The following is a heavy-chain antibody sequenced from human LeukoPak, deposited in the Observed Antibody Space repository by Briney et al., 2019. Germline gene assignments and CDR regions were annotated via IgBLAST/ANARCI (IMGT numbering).Heavy chain of an antibody. CDR3: ARDPPPLSYGDYGDAQH. CDR2: IIPILGIA. Sequence: ASVKVSCKASGGTFSSYAISWVRQAPGQGLEWMGRIIPILGIANYAQKFQGRVTITADKSTSTAYMELSSLRSEDTAVYYCARDPPPLSYGDYGDAQHWGQGTLVTVSS. D-gene: IGHD4-17*01. V-gene: IGHV1-69*04. J-gene: IGHJ1*01. CDR1: GGTFSSYA.